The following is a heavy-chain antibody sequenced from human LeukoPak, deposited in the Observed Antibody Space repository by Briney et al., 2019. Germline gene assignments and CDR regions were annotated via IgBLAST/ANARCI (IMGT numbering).Heavy chain of an antibody. Sequence: KPSETLSLTCTVFGGSISTSTYYWGWIRQPPGKGLEWIVSISHSGSTYNNPSLKSRVTISVDTSKNQFSLKLSSVTAPDTAVYYCARRVYSGSYNWYFDLWGRGTLVTVSS. J-gene: IGHJ2*01. V-gene: IGHV4-39*01. CDR3: ARRVYSGSYNWYFDL. CDR1: GGSISTSTYY. CDR2: ISHSGST. D-gene: IGHD1-26*01.